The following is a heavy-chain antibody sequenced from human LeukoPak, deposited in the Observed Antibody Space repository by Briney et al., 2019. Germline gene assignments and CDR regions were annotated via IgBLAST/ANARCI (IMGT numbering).Heavy chain of an antibody. J-gene: IGHJ6*03. CDR2: IRSKANSYAT. CDR1: GFTFSGSA. Sequence: GGSLRLSCAASGFTFSGSAMHGVRQASGKGLEGVGRIRSKANSYATAYAASVKGRFTISRDDSKNTAYLQMNSLKTEDTAVYYCTRHIRDIVVVPAAPSVNYYYYMDVWGKGTTVTVSS. D-gene: IGHD2-2*01. V-gene: IGHV3-73*01. CDR3: TRHIRDIVVVPAAPSVNYYYYMDV.